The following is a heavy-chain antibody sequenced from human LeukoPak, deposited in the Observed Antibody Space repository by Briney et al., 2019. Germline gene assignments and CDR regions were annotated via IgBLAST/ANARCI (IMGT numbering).Heavy chain of an antibody. CDR2: IRYDGSNK. J-gene: IGHJ4*01. D-gene: IGHD3-22*01. CDR1: GFTFSSYG. V-gene: IGHV3-30*02. CDR3: AEDPTGYYYDSSGYLLPDY. Sequence: PGGSLRLSCAASGFTFSSYGMHWVRQAPGKGLEGVAFIRYDGSNKYYADSVKGRFTISRDNSKNTLYLQMNSLRAEDTAVYYCAEDPTGYYYDSSGYLLPDYWGQGTLVTVSS.